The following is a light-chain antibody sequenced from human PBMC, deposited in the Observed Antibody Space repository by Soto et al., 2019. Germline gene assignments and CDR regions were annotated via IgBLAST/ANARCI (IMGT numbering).Light chain of an antibody. Sequence: DIQMTQSPSSLSASVGDRVTITCRASQDIGSHLAWYQQKPEKAPKSLIYFASTLQSGVPSRFSASGSGTDFTLTISSLQPEDFATYYCQQYDNLPFTFGPGTKVDIK. V-gene: IGKV1D-16*01. CDR1: QDIGSH. CDR3: QQYDNLPFT. J-gene: IGKJ3*01. CDR2: FAS.